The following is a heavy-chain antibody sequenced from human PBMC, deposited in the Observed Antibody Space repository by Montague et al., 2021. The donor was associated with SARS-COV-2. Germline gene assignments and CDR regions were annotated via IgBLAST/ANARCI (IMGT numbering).Heavy chain of an antibody. Sequence: SETLSLTCTVSGDSISNYYWTWIRQSPGKGLEWTGYIYYSGSTNYNPSLKSRVTISLDTSKNQFSLKLSSVTAEDTAVYYCAREDLLWFGESRGMDVWGQGTTVTVSS. D-gene: IGHD3-10*01. CDR3: AREDLLWFGESRGMDV. V-gene: IGHV4-59*13. CDR1: GDSISNYY. CDR2: IYYSGST. J-gene: IGHJ6*02.